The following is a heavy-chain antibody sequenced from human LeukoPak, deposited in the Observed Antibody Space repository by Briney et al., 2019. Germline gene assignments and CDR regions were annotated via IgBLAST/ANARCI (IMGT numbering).Heavy chain of an antibody. Sequence: GGSLSLPCPAPGFTFSSYPMSWVRPAPGKGLEWVSAIIGSGGSTYYPDSVKGRFPISRDNPKNTLYLQMNSLRAEATAVYYCAKGRNYGFWSGAALFDYWGQGTLVTVSS. D-gene: IGHD3-3*01. CDR3: AKGRNYGFWSGAALFDY. V-gene: IGHV3-23*01. CDR1: GFTFSSYP. J-gene: IGHJ4*02. CDR2: IIGSGGST.